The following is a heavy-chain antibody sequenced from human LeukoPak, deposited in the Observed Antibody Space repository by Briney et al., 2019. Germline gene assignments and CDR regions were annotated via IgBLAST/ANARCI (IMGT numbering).Heavy chain of an antibody. CDR3: ANSPRLQLEPRLGLGYMDV. CDR1: GFTFSSYA. CDR2: ISSSSSYI. Sequence: GGNLRLSCAASGFTFSSYAMSWVRQAPGKGLEWVSSISSSSSYIYYADSVKGRFTISRDNAKNSLYLQMNSLRAEDTAVYYCANSPRLQLEPRLGLGYMDVWGKGTTVTVSS. J-gene: IGHJ6*03. D-gene: IGHD1-1*01. V-gene: IGHV3-21*01.